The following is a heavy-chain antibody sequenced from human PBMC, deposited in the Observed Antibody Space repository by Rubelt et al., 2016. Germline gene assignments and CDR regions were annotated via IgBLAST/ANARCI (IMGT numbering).Heavy chain of an antibody. D-gene: IGHD6-19*01. V-gene: IGHV3-74*02. CDR2: IHPDGRNT. CDR3: ARSSGRNYFDY. CDR1: GFIFNNYW. J-gene: IGHJ4*02. Sequence: EVQLVESGGGLIQPGGSLRLACAASGFIFNNYWMHWVRQDPGKGLVWISRIHPDGRNTDYADFVRGRFTISRDNGENSLYLQMNSLRDEDTALYYCARSSGRNYFDYWGQGTLVSVSS.